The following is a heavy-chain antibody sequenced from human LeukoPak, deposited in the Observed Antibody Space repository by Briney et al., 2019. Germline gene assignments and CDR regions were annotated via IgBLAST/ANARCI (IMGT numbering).Heavy chain of an antibody. D-gene: IGHD4-23*01. J-gene: IGHJ4*02. CDR1: GFTFSSYA. Sequence: GGSLRLSCAAFGFTFSSYAMTWVRQAPGKGLEWVSSISGSGGTTNYADSVKGRFTMSRDNSKNTLYLQMNSLRAEDTAVYYCARADGGNLSYWGQGTLVTVSS. V-gene: IGHV3-23*01. CDR2: ISGSGGTT. CDR3: ARADGGNLSY.